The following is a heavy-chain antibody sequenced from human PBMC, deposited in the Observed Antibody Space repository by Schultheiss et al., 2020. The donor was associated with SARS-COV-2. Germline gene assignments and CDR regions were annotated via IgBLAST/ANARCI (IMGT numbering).Heavy chain of an antibody. V-gene: IGHV3-48*03. CDR2: ISSSGSAI. D-gene: IGHD1-1*01. J-gene: IGHJ4*02. CDR1: GFTFSGYE. CDR3: ARDLAGTNDY. Sequence: GESLKISCAASGFTFSGYEMNWVRQVSGKGLEWVSYISSSGSAIYYADSVKGRFTISRDNAKNSLFLQMNSLRAEDTAVYHCARDLAGTNDYWGQGTLVTVSS.